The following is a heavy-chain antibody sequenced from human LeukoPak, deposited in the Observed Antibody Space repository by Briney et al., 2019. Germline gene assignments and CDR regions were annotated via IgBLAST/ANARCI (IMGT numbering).Heavy chain of an antibody. CDR3: ARTTYYYDSSGSTGIDY. D-gene: IGHD3-22*01. CDR1: GGSISSYY. J-gene: IGHJ4*02. CDR2: IYTRGTT. V-gene: IGHV4-4*07. Sequence: SETLSLTCTVSGGSISSYYWSWLRQPAGKGLEWIGRIYTRGTTNYNPSLKRRVTMSIDTSKNQFSLKLSSVTAADTAVYYCARTTYYYDSSGSTGIDYWGQGTLVTVSS.